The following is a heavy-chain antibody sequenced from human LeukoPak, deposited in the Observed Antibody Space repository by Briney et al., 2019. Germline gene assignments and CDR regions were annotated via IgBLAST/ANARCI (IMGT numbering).Heavy chain of an antibody. J-gene: IGHJ4*02. D-gene: IGHD3-9*01. Sequence: GGSLRLSCAASGFTFSSYGMHWVRQAPGKGLEWVAVISYDGSNKYYADSVKGRFTISRDNSKNTLYLQMNSLRAEDTAVYYCAKDTYYDILTGYTIWGQGTLVTVSS. CDR1: GFTFSSYG. CDR3: AKDTYYDILTGYTI. V-gene: IGHV3-30*18. CDR2: ISYDGSNK.